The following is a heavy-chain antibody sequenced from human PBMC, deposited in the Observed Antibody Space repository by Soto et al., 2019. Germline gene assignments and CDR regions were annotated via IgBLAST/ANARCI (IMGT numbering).Heavy chain of an antibody. D-gene: IGHD4-4*01. V-gene: IGHV5-51*01. J-gene: IGHJ4*02. CDR3: AARGAYSNYDEIN. CDR1: GYSFTSYW. CDR2: IYPGDSDT. Sequence: PGESLKISWKGSGYSFTSYWIGWVRQMPGKGLEWMGIIYPGDSDTRYSPSFQGQVTISADKSISTAYLQWSSLKASDTAMYYCAARGAYSNYDEINWGQGTLVTVSS.